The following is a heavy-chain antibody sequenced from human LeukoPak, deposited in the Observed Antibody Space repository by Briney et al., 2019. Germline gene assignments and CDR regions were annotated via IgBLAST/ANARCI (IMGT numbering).Heavy chain of an antibody. CDR1: GGSISSYY. CDR3: ARVGRYGYNLAYFDY. D-gene: IGHD5-24*01. V-gene: IGHV4-59*01. Sequence: SEALSLTCTVSGGSISSYYWSWIRQPPGKGLEWIGYIYYSGSTNYNPPLTSRVTISVDTSKNQFSLKLSSVTAADTAVYYCARVGRYGYNLAYFDYWGQGTLVTVSS. J-gene: IGHJ4*02. CDR2: IYYSGST.